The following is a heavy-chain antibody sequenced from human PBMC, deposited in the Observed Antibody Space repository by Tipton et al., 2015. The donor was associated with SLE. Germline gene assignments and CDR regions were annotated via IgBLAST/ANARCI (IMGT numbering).Heavy chain of an antibody. D-gene: IGHD6-19*01. CDR1: GYTFTSFA. V-gene: IGHV1-3*01. Sequence: QLVQSGPEVKKPGASVKVSCKASGYTFTSFAIHWVRQDPGQRLEWMGWITAGNGNTKYSRKFQDRLTITRDTSASTAYMELSSLRSEDTALYYCARDAGGQWLVTRYMDVWGNGTTVTVS. CDR2: ITAGNGNT. J-gene: IGHJ6*03. CDR3: ARDAGGQWLVTRYMDV.